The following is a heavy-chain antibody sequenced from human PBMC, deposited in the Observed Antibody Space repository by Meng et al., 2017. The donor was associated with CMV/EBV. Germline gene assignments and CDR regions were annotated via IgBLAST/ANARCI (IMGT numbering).Heavy chain of an antibody. J-gene: IGHJ3*02. D-gene: IGHD2-2*01. CDR1: TFSDSA. CDR3: ARTRYCRTTSCYDAFDI. CDR2: ISYDGTNK. Sequence: TFSDSAMHWVRQAPGKGLEWVAIISYDGTNKYCADSVEGRFTISRDNSKNTLYLQMSSLRAEDTAVYYCARTRYCRTTSCYDAFDIWGQGTMVTVSS. V-gene: IGHV3-30*04.